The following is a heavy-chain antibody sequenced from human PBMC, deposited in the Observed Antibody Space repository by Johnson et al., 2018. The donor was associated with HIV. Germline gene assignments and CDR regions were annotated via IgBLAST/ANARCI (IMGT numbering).Heavy chain of an antibody. J-gene: IGHJ3*02. CDR3: ARDSGKAYYDSSGYPNDAFDI. D-gene: IGHD3-22*01. CDR1: GFTVSSNY. Sequence: VQLVESGGGLIQPGGSLRLSCAASGFTVSSNYMSWVRQAQGKGLEWVSVIYSGGSTYYADSVKGRFTLSRDNSKNTLYLQMNSLRAEDTAVYYCARDSGKAYYDSSGYPNDAFDIWGQGTMVTVSS. V-gene: IGHV3-53*01. CDR2: IYSGGST.